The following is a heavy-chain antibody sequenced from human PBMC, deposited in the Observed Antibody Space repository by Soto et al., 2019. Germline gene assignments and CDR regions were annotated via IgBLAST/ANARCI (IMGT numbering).Heavy chain of an antibody. CDR2: INQDGSDQ. J-gene: IGHJ5*02. D-gene: IGHD2-8*01. CDR1: GFTFSSHW. CDR3: ATSMRHTLNP. Sequence: EVQVVESGGGLVQPGGPLRLSCAASGFTFSSHWMTWVRQVPGKGLEWVANINQDGSDQYYVDSVKGRFTISRDNAKNSLCLHMNSLRVEDTAVYYCATSMRHTLNPWGQGTLVTVSS. V-gene: IGHV3-7*01.